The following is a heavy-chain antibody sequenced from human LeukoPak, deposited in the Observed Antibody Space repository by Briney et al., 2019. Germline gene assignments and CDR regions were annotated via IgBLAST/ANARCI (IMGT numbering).Heavy chain of an antibody. CDR1: GFSFSRSS. J-gene: IGHJ4*02. CDR2: ITASSSYI. CDR3: AREEYYDEDARNY. Sequence: PGGSLRLSCAPSGFSFSRSSMGWVRQAPGKGLEWVSSITASSSYIYYADSVKGRFTISRDHVEKSVYLQMNSLRAEDRAVYCCAREEYYDEDARNYWGQGTLVTVSS. V-gene: IGHV3-21*01. D-gene: IGHD3-22*01.